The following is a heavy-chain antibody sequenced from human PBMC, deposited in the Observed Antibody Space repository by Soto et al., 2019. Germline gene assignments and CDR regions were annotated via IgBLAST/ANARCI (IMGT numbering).Heavy chain of an antibody. J-gene: IGHJ4*02. Sequence: QLQLQESGPGLVKPSETLSLTCSVSDDSINSDKYYWGWIRQPPGKGLEWIGSVYYRGNDYYNPSLYTRVTISLDKSKCQFPLMLNSVTAADSAVYFCARLEGLATISYYFDFWGPGALVTVSS. CDR3: ARLEGLATISYYFDF. CDR1: DDSINSDKYY. V-gene: IGHV4-39*01. CDR2: VYYRGND. D-gene: IGHD3-9*01.